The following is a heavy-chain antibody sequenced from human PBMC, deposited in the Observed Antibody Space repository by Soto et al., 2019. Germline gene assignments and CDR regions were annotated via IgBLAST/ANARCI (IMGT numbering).Heavy chain of an antibody. J-gene: IGHJ4*02. CDR1: GFTVDNYA. CDR2: INWNTGSI. Sequence: GCSLKLACAASGFTVDNYAMHGVRQAPGKGLEWVSGINWNTGSIGYADSVKGRFTISKDTAKNSLYLQMNSLRAEDTALYYCAKGLSGYSYGPFDYRGQGTLVPVPQ. CDR3: AKGLSGYSYGPFDY. D-gene: IGHD5-18*01. V-gene: IGHV3-9*01.